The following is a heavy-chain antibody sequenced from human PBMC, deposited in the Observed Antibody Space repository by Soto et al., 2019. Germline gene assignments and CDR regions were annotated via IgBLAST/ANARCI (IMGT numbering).Heavy chain of an antibody. J-gene: IGHJ6*02. CDR2: IWYDGSNK. CDR3: AREVQASSWYYYYYYGMDV. D-gene: IGHD6-13*01. V-gene: IGHV3-33*01. Sequence: GGSLRLSCAASGFTFSSYGMHWVRQAPGKGLEWVAVIWYDGSNKYYADSVKGRFTISRDNSKNTLYLQMNSLRAEDTAVYYCAREVQASSWYYYYYYGMDVWGQGTTVTVSS. CDR1: GFTFSSYG.